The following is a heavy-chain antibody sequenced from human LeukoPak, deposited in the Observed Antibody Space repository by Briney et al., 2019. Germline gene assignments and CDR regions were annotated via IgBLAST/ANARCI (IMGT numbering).Heavy chain of an antibody. CDR3: VGSWYYYYYMDV. Sequence: GGSLRLSCAASGFTFSSYGMHWVRQAPGKGLEWVAFIRYDGSNKYYADSVKGRFTISRDNSKNTLYLQMSSLRAEDTAVYYCVGSWYYYYYMDVWGKGTTVTVSS. CDR2: IRYDGSNK. V-gene: IGHV3-30*02. J-gene: IGHJ6*03. D-gene: IGHD3-16*01. CDR1: GFTFSSYG.